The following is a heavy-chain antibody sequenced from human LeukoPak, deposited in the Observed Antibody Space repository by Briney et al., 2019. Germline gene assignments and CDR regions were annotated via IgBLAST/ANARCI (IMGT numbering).Heavy chain of an antibody. Sequence: PGGSLRLSCAASGFTFSSYGMHWVRQAPGKGLEWVAVISYDGSNKYYADSVKGRFTISRDNSKNTLYLQMNSLRAEDTAVYYCAKLVVAHSFEYYYGMDVWGQGTTVTVSS. CDR1: GFTFSSYG. J-gene: IGHJ6*02. V-gene: IGHV3-30*18. D-gene: IGHD2-15*01. CDR3: AKLVVAHSFEYYYGMDV. CDR2: ISYDGSNK.